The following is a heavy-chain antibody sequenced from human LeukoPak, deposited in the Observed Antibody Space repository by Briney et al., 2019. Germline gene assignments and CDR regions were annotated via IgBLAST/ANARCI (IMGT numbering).Heavy chain of an antibody. D-gene: IGHD5-18*01. J-gene: IGHJ4*02. CDR3: AREGKIQLWVSGIFDY. CDR1: GGSISSGDYY. V-gene: IGHV4-30-4*01. CDR2: IYYSGST. Sequence: SSETLSLTCAVSGGSISSGDYYWSWIRQPPGKGLEWIGYIYYSGSTYYNPSLKSRVTVSVDTSKNQFSLKLSSVTAADTAVYYCAREGKIQLWVSGIFDYWGQGTLVTVSS.